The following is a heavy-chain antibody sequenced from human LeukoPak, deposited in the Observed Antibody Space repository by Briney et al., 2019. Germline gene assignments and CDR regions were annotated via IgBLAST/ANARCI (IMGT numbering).Heavy chain of an antibody. V-gene: IGHV3-21*01. CDR3: TLPWGSGSYYDY. Sequence: GGSLRLSCAASGFTFGTYTMNWVRQAPGKGLEWVSSISSSSNHIHYADSVKGRFTISRDNPKNSLYLQMNSLRAEDTAVYYCTLPWGSGSYYDYWGQGTLVTVSS. CDR2: ISSSSNHI. CDR1: GFTFGTYT. D-gene: IGHD3-10*01. J-gene: IGHJ4*02.